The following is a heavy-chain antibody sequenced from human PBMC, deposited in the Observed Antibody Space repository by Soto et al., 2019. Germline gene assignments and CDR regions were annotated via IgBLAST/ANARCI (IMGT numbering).Heavy chain of an antibody. D-gene: IGHD3-10*01. CDR2: IGASGTST. CDR3: ANVSGDKRPYYFDY. Sequence: GGSLRLSCAVYGFPFSTYVMSWVRQAPGKGLEWVAAIGASGTSTYYTDSVKGRFAISRDNSKNTVYLQMNSLRAEDTAVYYCANVSGDKRPYYFDYRAPGTLVTVSS. V-gene: IGHV3-23*05. CDR1: GFPFSTYV. J-gene: IGHJ4*02.